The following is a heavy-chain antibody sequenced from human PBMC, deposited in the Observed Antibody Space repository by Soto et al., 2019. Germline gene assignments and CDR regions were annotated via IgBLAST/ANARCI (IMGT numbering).Heavy chain of an antibody. CDR2: ISGSGRTT. D-gene: IGHD5-12*01. J-gene: IGHJ5*02. Sequence: GGSLRLSCAVSGFTFNSYAMNWVRQAPGRGLEWVSSISGSGRTTYYADAVKGRFTISRDNSKNTLFLQMNSLRSEDTAVYYCAKGVTTIVATGSWFDHWGQGTLVTVSS. CDR3: AKGVTTIVATGSWFDH. CDR1: GFTFNSYA. V-gene: IGHV3-23*01.